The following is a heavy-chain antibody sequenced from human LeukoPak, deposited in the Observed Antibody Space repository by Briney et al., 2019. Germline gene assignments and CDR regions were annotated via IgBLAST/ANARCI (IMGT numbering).Heavy chain of an antibody. J-gene: IGHJ5*02. CDR3: ARAVVVVAAKGGGNWFDP. Sequence: SETLSLTCAVYGGSFSGYYWSWIRQPPGKGLEWIGEINHSGSTNYNPSLKSRVTISVDTSRNQFSLELSSVTAADTAVYYCARAVVVVAAKGGGNWFDPWGQETLVTVSS. CDR1: GGSFSGYY. CDR2: INHSGST. D-gene: IGHD2-15*01. V-gene: IGHV4-34*01.